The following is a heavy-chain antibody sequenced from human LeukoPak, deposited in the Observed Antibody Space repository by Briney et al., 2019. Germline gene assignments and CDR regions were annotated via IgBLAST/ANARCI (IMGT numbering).Heavy chain of an antibody. D-gene: IGHD6-13*01. V-gene: IGHV4-39*07. CDR2: IYYSGST. Sequence: SETLSLTCTVSGDSISSSTYYWGWIRQPPGKGLEWIGNIYYSGSTYYNPSLKSRVTISVDTSKNQFSLKLRSVTAADTAVYYCARGRLGQQPREFDYWGQGTLVTVSS. CDR3: ARGRLGQQPREFDY. CDR1: GDSISSSTYY. J-gene: IGHJ4*02.